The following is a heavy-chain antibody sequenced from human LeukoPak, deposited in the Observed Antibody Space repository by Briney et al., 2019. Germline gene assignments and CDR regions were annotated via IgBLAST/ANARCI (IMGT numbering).Heavy chain of an antibody. J-gene: IGHJ4*02. D-gene: IGHD6-19*01. CDR2: IRSDGSNK. CDR3: ARILSSAWGELGY. V-gene: IGHV3-30*04. Sequence: PGRSLRLSCAASGFTFSSYAMHWVRQAPGKGLKWVAFIRSDGSNKYYADSVKGRFTISRDNSKNTLYLQMNSLRAEDTAVYYCARILSSAWGELGYWGQGTLVTVSS. CDR1: GFTFSSYA.